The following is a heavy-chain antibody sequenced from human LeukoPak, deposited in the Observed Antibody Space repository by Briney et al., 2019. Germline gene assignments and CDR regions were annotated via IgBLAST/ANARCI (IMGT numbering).Heavy chain of an antibody. D-gene: IGHD4-17*01. Sequence: SVKVSCKASGGTFSSYAISWVRQAPGQGLEWMGGVIPIFGTANYAQKFQGRVTITADESTSTAYMELSSLRSEDTAVYYCARDPTTVTTDNWFDPWGQGTLVTVSS. CDR2: VIPIFGTA. V-gene: IGHV1-69*13. CDR1: GGTFSSYA. J-gene: IGHJ5*02. CDR3: ARDPTTVTTDNWFDP.